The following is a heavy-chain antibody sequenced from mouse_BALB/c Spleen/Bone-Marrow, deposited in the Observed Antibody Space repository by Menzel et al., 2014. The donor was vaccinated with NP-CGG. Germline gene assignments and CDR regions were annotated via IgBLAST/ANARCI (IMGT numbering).Heavy chain of an antibody. D-gene: IGHD1-1*01. Sequence: EVHLVESGGGLVQPGGSLRLSCATSGFTFTDYYMSWVRQPPGKALEWLGFIRNKANGYTTEYSASVKGRFTISRDNSQSILYLQMNTLRAEGSATYYCARVTTAWFAYWGQGTLVTVSA. J-gene: IGHJ3*01. CDR3: ARVTTAWFAY. CDR2: IRNKANGYTT. V-gene: IGHV7-3*02. CDR1: GFTFTDYY.